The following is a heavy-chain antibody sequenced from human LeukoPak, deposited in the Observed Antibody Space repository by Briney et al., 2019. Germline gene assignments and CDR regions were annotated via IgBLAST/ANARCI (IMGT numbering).Heavy chain of an antibody. J-gene: IGHJ4*02. D-gene: IGHD3-22*01. V-gene: IGHV1-18*03. CDR2: ISAYNGNT. CDR1: GYTFTSYG. CDR3: AREGPNDSSGYYYYLDY. Sequence: GASVKVSCKASGYTFTSYGISWVRQAPGQGLEWMGWISAYNGNTNYAQKLQGRVTMTTDTSTSTAYMELRSLRSDDMAVYYCAREGPNDSSGYYYYLDYWGQGTLVTVSS.